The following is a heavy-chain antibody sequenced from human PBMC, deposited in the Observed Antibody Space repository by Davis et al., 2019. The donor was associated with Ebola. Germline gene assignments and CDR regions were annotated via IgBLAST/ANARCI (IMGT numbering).Heavy chain of an antibody. CDR3: ASIEAFDI. CDR2: INHSGST. J-gene: IGHJ3*02. V-gene: IGHV4-34*01. Sequence: PSETLSLTCAVYGGSFSGYYWSWIRQPPGKGLEWIGEINHSGSTNYNPSLKSRLTISVDKSKNQFSLKLSSVTAADTAVYYCASIEAFDIWGQGTMVTVSS. CDR1: GGSFSGYY.